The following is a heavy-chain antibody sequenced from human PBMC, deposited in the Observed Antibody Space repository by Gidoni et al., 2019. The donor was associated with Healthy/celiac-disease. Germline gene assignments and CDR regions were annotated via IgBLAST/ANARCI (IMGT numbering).Heavy chain of an antibody. CDR2: IIPILGRA. V-gene: IGHV1-69*08. D-gene: IGHD2-15*01. Sequence: QVQLVHSAAELKTPGSSVKVSCKASGGTITSYTISWVRPAPGQGLEWMGRIIPILGRANYAQKFQGRVTITADKSTSTADMELSSLRSEDTAVYYCARGVVVVAATDYYYGMDVWGQGTTVTVSS. CDR1: GGTITSYT. CDR3: ARGVVVVAATDYYYGMDV. J-gene: IGHJ6*02.